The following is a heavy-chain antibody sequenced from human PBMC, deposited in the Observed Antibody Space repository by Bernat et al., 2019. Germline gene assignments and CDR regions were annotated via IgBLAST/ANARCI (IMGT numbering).Heavy chain of an antibody. V-gene: IGHV3-53*02. J-gene: IGHJ4*02. Sequence: EVQLVETGGGLIQPGGSLRLSCAASGFTVSSNYMSWVRQAPGKGLEWVSVIYSGGSTYYADSVKGRFTISRDNSKNTLYLQMNSLRAEDTAVYYCAKDQGALGPVTVTAFDYWGQGTLVTVSS. CDR3: AKDQGALGPVTVTAFDY. CDR2: IYSGGST. CDR1: GFTVSSNY. D-gene: IGHD4-17*01.